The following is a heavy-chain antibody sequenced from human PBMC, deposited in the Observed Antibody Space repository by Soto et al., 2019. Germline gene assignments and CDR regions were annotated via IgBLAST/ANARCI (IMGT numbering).Heavy chain of an antibody. D-gene: IGHD4-17*01. CDR2: INAGNGNT. CDR1: GYTFTSYA. Sequence: EASVKVSCKASGYTFTSYAMHWVRQAPGQRLEWMGWINAGNGNTKYSQKFQGRVTITRDTSASTAYMELSSLRSEDTAVYYCARDMTTVTRLQQFDPWGQGTLVTVSS. CDR3: ARDMTTVTRLQQFDP. V-gene: IGHV1-3*01. J-gene: IGHJ5*02.